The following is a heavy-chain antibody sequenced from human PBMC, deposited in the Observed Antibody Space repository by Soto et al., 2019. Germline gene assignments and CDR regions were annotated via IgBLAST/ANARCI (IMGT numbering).Heavy chain of an antibody. V-gene: IGHV4-59*08. Sequence: QVQLQESGPGLVKPSETLSLTCTVSGGSISSYYWSWIRQPPGKGLEWIGYIYYSGSTNSNPSLKSRVTISVDTSKNQFSRKLSSVTAADTAVYYCASHGGDMSNDYWGQGTLVTVSS. CDR3: ASHGGDMSNDY. J-gene: IGHJ4*02. D-gene: IGHD2-21*01. CDR1: GGSISSYY. CDR2: IYYSGST.